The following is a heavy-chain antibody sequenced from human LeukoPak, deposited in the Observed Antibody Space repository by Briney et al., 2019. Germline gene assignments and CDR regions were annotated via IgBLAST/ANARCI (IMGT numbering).Heavy chain of an antibody. CDR2: ISSDGTDK. D-gene: IGHD5-18*01. V-gene: IGHV3-30-3*01. Sequence: GTSLSLSCEASGFPFSDYALHWVRQPPGQGLEWLALISSDGTDKYYSDSVKSRFTLSRDNSKNTMFLQMSSLRPEDTAVYYCILYMDADSFNSWGQGTLVTVSS. CDR1: GFPFSDYA. CDR3: ILYMDADSFNS. J-gene: IGHJ4*02.